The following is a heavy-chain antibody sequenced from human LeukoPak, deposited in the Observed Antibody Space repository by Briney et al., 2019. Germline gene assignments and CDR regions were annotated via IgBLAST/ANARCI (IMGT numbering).Heavy chain of an antibody. CDR1: GFTFSSYA. V-gene: IGHV3-23*01. J-gene: IGHJ4*02. D-gene: IGHD4-11*01. CDR2: ITGSGLST. Sequence: GASLRLSCSASGFTFSSYAMTWVRQAPGKGLEWASSITGSGLSTYYADSVKGRFTISRDNSKNTLYLQVNSLRVEDTAVYYCAKSYRNYDYWGQGTLVTVSS. CDR3: AKSYRNYDY.